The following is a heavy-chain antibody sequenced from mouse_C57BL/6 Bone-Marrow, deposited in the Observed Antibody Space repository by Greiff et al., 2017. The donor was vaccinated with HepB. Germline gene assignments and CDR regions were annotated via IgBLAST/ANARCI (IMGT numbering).Heavy chain of an antibody. V-gene: IGHV1-69*01. D-gene: IGHD2-14*01. CDR1: GYTFTSYW. CDR3: ARGGVRRAWFAY. CDR2: IDPSDSYT. J-gene: IGHJ3*01. Sequence: VKLQQPGAELVMPGASVKLSCKASGYTFTSYWMHWVKQRPGQGLEWIGEIDPSDSYTNYNQKFKGKSTLTVDKSSSTAYMQLSSLTSEDSAVYYCARGGVRRAWFAYWGQGTLVTVSA.